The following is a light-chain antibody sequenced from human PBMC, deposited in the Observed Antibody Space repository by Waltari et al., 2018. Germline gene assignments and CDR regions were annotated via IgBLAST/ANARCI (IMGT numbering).Light chain of an antibody. CDR3: QQRVNWPSLT. CDR1: QNIYTY. J-gene: IGKJ4*01. CDR2: DAS. V-gene: IGKV3-11*01. Sequence: EIVLTQSPATLSLSAGERATLSCRASQNIYTYLAWYQQKPGQAPRLLIQDASIRATRTPARFSGSGSGTDFTLTISSLEPEDFAVYYCQQRVNWPSLTFGGGTRVEIK.